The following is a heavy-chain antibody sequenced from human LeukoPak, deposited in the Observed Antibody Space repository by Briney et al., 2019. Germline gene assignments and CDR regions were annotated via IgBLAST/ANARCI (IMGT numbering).Heavy chain of an antibody. CDR3: ARVSRYCTNGVCPSDY. V-gene: IGHV3-33*01. CDR1: GFTFSSYG. J-gene: IGHJ4*02. Sequence: GRSLRLSCAASGFTFSSYGMHWVRQAPGKGLEWVAVIWYDGSNKYYADSVKGRFTISRDNSKNTLYLQMNSLRAEDTAVYYCARVSRYCTNGVCPSDYWGQRTLVTVSS. D-gene: IGHD2-8*01. CDR2: IWYDGSNK.